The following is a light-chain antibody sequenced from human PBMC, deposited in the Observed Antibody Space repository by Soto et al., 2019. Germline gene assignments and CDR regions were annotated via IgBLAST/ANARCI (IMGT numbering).Light chain of an antibody. CDR1: SSDVGGYNY. J-gene: IGLJ1*01. Sequence: QSALTQPPSASGSPGQSVTISCTGTSSDVGGYNYVSWYQQHPGKAPKLMTYEVSKRPSGVPDRFSGSRSGNTASLTVSGLQAEDEADYYCSSYAGYNNYVFGAGTKVTVL. CDR2: EVS. CDR3: SSYAGYNNYV. V-gene: IGLV2-8*01.